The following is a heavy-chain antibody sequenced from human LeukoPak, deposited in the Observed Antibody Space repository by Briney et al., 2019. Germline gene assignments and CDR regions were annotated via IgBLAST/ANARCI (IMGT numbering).Heavy chain of an antibody. CDR3: ARGRGAYMAAANDY. J-gene: IGHJ4*02. CDR2: IYSGGST. D-gene: IGHD6-13*01. V-gene: IGHV3-53*01. Sequence: GESLKISCAASGCTVSSNYMSWVRQAPGKGLEWVSVIYSGGSTYYADSVKGRSTISRDNSKNTLYLQMNSLRAEDTAVYYCARGRGAYMAAANDYWGQGTLVTVSS. CDR1: GCTVSSNY.